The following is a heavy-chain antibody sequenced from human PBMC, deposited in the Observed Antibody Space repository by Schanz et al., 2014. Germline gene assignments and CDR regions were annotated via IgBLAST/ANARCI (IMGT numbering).Heavy chain of an antibody. Sequence: QVQLVQSGAEVKKPGASVKVSCKASGYTFSSHGIHWLRQAPGQSLEWMGWINTGSGDTKYSQNFQGRVTITRDTSASTAYMELSSLRSEDTAVYSCARGIGGYGANNYFDYWGQGTLVTVSS. CDR1: GYTFSSHG. J-gene: IGHJ4*02. D-gene: IGHD5-12*01. CDR2: INTGSGDT. CDR3: ARGIGGYGANNYFDY. V-gene: IGHV1-3*04.